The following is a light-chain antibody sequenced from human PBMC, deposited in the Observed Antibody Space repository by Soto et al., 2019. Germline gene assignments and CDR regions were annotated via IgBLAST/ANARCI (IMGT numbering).Light chain of an antibody. Sequence: QSVLTQTPSESGTPGQWVTISCSGSDSSIGSNYVYWYQNLPGMAPKLLISRNDQRPSGVPDRFSGSKSGTSASLAISGLRSEDEADYYCATWDDSLSTMVFGGGTKVTVL. CDR1: DSSIGSNY. V-gene: IGLV1-47*01. J-gene: IGLJ2*01. CDR3: ATWDDSLSTMV. CDR2: RND.